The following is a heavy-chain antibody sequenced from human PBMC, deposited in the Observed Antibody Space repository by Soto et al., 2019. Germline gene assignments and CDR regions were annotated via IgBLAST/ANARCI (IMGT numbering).Heavy chain of an antibody. CDR2: IYYSGSA. CDR1: GGSIRSDY. J-gene: IGHJ4*02. Sequence: PSETLSLTCTVSGGSIRSDYWTWIRQPPGKGLEWIGYIYYSGSALYNPSLKTRVTISVDASKNQFSLNLSSVTAADTAVYYCAREPRSSGYLVDWGQGTLVTVSS. D-gene: IGHD3-22*01. V-gene: IGHV4-59*12. CDR3: AREPRSSGYLVD.